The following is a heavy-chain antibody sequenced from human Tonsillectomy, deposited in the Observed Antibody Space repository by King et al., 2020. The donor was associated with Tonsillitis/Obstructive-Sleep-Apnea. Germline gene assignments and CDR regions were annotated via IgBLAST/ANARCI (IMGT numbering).Heavy chain of an antibody. CDR2: INHSGST. D-gene: IGHD3-9*01. J-gene: IGHJ4*02. CDR3: ARGDLLTGYYASTDFDY. CDR1: GGSFSVYY. V-gene: IGHV4-34*01. Sequence: VQLTQWGAGLLKPSETLSLPCAVYGGSFSVYYWSWLRQPPGKGLEWIGEINHSGSTKYNPSLKSRVIISLDTSKNQFSLKLSSVTAADTAVYYCARGDLLTGYYASTDFDYWGQGTLVTVSS.